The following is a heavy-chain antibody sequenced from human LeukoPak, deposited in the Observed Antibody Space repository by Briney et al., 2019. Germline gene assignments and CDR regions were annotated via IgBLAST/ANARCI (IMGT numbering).Heavy chain of an antibody. CDR3: ARAGYSNYEQNWFDP. D-gene: IGHD4-11*01. Sequence: KTSETLSLTCTVSGGSISSGSYYWSWIWQPAGKGLEWIGHIYTSGSTKYNPSLKSRVTISVDTSKNQFSLKLSAVTAADTAVYYCARAGYSNYEQNWFDPWGQGTLVTVSS. CDR1: GGSISSGSYY. V-gene: IGHV4-61*09. J-gene: IGHJ5*02. CDR2: IYTSGST.